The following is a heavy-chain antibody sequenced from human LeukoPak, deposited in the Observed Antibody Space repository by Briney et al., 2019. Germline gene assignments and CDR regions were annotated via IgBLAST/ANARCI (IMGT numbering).Heavy chain of an antibody. CDR1: GYTFTSYG. CDR3: ASSTIFGVDPFYYGMDV. J-gene: IGHJ6*02. CDR2: ISAYNGNT. V-gene: IGHV1-18*01. Sequence: ASVKVSFKASGYTFTSYGISWVRQAHGQGLEWMGWISAYNGNTNYAQKLQGRVTMTTDTSTSTAYMELRSLRSDDTAVYYCASSTIFGVDPFYYGMDVWGQGTTVTVSS. D-gene: IGHD3-3*01.